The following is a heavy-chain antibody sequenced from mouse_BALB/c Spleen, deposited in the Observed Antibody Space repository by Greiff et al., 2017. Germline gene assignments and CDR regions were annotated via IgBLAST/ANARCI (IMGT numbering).Heavy chain of an antibody. J-gene: IGHJ3*01. CDR1: GYSITSDYA. Sequence: EVKLVESGPGLVKPSQSLSLTCTVTGYSITSDYAWNWIRQFPGNKLEWMGYISYSGSTSYNPSLKSRISITRDTSKNQFFLQLNSVTTEDTATYYCARRGDDGGAYWGQGTLVTVSA. CDR2: ISYSGST. V-gene: IGHV3-2*02. CDR3: ARRGDDGGAY. D-gene: IGHD2-3*01.